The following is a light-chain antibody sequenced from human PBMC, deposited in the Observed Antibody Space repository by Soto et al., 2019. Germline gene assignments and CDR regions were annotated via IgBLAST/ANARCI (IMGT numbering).Light chain of an antibody. Sequence: EIVLPQSPGTLSLSPGERDTLSCRASQSISSSYLAWYQQKPGQAPRLLIYAASSRATGIPDRFSGSGSGTDFTITIRRLEPEAFYEYNYQQYGTSRTFGQGTKVEI. CDR1: QSISSSY. CDR3: QQYGTSRT. J-gene: IGKJ1*01. CDR2: AAS. V-gene: IGKV3-20*01.